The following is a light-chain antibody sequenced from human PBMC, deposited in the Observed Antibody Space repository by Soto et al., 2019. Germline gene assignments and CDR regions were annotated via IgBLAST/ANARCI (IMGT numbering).Light chain of an antibody. CDR2: DTS. Sequence: IVLTQSPGTLSLSPGERATLSCRARQSGGRRYLAWYQQRPGQAPRLLIYDTSERASNIPDRFSGSVSGTDFTLTISRLVPEDFALYYCQYQGTVGGGTKVEIK. CDR1: QSGGRRY. J-gene: IGKJ4*01. V-gene: IGKV3-20*01. CDR3: QYQGT.